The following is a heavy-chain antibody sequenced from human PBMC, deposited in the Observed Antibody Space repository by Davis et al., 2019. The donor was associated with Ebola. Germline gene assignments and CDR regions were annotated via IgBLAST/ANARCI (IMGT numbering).Heavy chain of an antibody. CDR3: ARVPRPSSRWVEYYGMDV. CDR2: ISSSGSTI. J-gene: IGHJ6*02. D-gene: IGHD5-24*01. CDR1: GFTFSSYE. V-gene: IGHV3-48*03. Sequence: PGGSLRLSCAASGFTFSSYEMNWVRQAPGKGLEWVSYISSSGSTIYYADSVKGRFTISRDNAKNSLYLQMNSLRAEDTAVYYCARVPRPSSRWVEYYGMDVWGQGTTVTVSS.